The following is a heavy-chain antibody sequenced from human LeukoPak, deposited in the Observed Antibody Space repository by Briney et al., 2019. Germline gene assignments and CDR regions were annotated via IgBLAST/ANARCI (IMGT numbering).Heavy chain of an antibody. D-gene: IGHD2-15*01. V-gene: IGHV3-23*01. CDR3: AKSVVVITFRFDD. CDR2: INGGGGNT. Sequence: GGSLRLSCAASGFTFNSYVMSWVRQAPGKGLEWVSAINGGGGNTYYADSVKGRFTISRDNSKNMVYLQMYSLRADDTAVYYCAKSVVVITFRFDDWGQGALVTVSS. CDR1: GFTFNSYV. J-gene: IGHJ4*02.